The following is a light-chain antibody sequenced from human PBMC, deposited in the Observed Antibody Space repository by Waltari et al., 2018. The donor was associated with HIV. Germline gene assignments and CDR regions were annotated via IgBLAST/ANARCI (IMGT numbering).Light chain of an antibody. CDR1: QSVFYNGYNY. V-gene: IGKV4-1*01. CDR2: WAS. J-gene: IGKJ4*01. Sequence: DIVMTQSPDSLAVSLGERATLNCQSSQSVFYNGYNYLAWYQQRPGQPPKLLIYWASTRESGVPDRFSGTGSVTNFTLTINNLQPEDVAVYYCQQYYATLLTFGGGTKVEIK. CDR3: QQYYATLLT.